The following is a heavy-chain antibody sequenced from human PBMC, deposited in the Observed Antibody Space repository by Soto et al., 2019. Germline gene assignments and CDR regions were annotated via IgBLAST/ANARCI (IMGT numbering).Heavy chain of an antibody. Sequence: QVQLVQSGAEVKKPGASVKVSCKASGYTFTNYIINWVRQATGQGLEWMGWMNPNSCNTGYAQKIQGRFTMTRDTSIRTANMELSSLPSEDTAVYYCARERSNTSTWSAAFDIWGQETMVTVSS. J-gene: IGHJ3*02. CDR3: ARERSNTSTWSAAFDI. V-gene: IGHV1-8*01. D-gene: IGHD6-13*01. CDR2: MNPNSCNT. CDR1: GYTFTNYI.